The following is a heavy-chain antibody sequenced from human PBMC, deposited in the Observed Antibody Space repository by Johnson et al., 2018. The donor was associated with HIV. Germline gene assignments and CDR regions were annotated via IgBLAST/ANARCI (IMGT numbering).Heavy chain of an antibody. CDR2: ISYDGSNK. J-gene: IGHJ3*02. V-gene: IGHV3-30*04. Sequence: QVQLVESGGGVVQPGRSLRLSCVASGFSFSSFAMHWVRQAPGKGLEWVAVISYDGSNKYYVDSVKGRFTISRDNAKNSLYLQINSLRAEDTAVYYCARVNYDFWSGQGPFDIWGQGTMVTVSS. CDR1: GFSFSSFA. CDR3: ARVNYDFWSGQGPFDI. D-gene: IGHD3-3*01.